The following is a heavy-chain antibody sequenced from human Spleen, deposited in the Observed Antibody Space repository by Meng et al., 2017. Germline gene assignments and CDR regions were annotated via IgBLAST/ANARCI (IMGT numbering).Heavy chain of an antibody. J-gene: IGHJ4*02. Sequence: QVRRGLSGAEVKKPGASVKVSCKPSGYNFPDDWLHWVRRAPGQGLEWMGRIDPKSGDTHYAQRFQGRVTMTGDTSISTAYMELSGLRSDDTAMYYCARDEDISAAGKLFGDYWGQGTLVTVSS. V-gene: IGHV1-2*06. D-gene: IGHD6-13*01. CDR3: ARDEDISAAGKLFGDY. CDR1: GYNFPDDW. CDR2: IDPKSGDT.